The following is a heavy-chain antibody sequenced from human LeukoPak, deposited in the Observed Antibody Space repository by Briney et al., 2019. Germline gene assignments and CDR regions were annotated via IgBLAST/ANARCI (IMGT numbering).Heavy chain of an antibody. V-gene: IGHV4-59*12. Sequence: SETLSLTCTVSSGSISSYYWSWIRQPPGKGLEWIGYIYYSGSTNYNPSLKSRVTISVDTSKNQFSLKLSSVTAADTAVYYCARRGTTVTTGYYYYMDVWGKGTTVTVSS. CDR2: IYYSGST. D-gene: IGHD4-11*01. CDR1: SGSISSYY. J-gene: IGHJ6*03. CDR3: ARRGTTVTTGYYYYMDV.